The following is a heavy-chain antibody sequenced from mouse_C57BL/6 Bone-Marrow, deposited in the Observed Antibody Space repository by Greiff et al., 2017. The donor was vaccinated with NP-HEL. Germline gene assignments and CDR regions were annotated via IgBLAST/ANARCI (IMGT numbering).Heavy chain of an antibody. CDR1: GYAFSSSW. Sequence: QVQLQQSGPELVKPGASVKISCKASGYAFSSSWMNWVKQRPGKGLEWIGRIYPGDGDTNYNGKFKGKATLTADKSSSTAYMQLSSLTSEDSAVYFCAIYDRGAWFAYWGQGTLVTVSA. V-gene: IGHV1-82*01. CDR3: AIYDRGAWFAY. D-gene: IGHD2-12*01. CDR2: IYPGDGDT. J-gene: IGHJ3*01.